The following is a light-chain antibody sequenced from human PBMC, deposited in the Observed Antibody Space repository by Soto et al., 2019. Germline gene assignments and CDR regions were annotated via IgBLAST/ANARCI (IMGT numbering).Light chain of an antibody. V-gene: IGKV3-11*01. J-gene: IGKJ5*01. CDR1: KSVGKY. CDR2: DVS. Sequence: IVLTQAPASLSLPPGDRPTLSCRASKSVGKYLAWYQQKPGQLPGLLIYDVSNRATGIPARFSGTGSGTDFTLTISTLEPEDFAVYYCQLYGISPHFGQGTRLEIK. CDR3: QLYGISPH.